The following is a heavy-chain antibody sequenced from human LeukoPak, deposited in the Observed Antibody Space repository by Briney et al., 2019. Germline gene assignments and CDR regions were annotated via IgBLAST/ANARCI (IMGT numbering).Heavy chain of an antibody. CDR3: ARDRGFITA. V-gene: IGHV3-7*01. D-gene: IGHD3-10*01. J-gene: IGHJ4*02. CDR2: IKQDGSEK. Sequence: PGGSLRLSCAAPGFTFSSYWMSWVRQAPGKGLEWVANIKQDGSEKYYVDSVKGRFTISRDNAKNSLYLQMNSLRAEDTAVYYCARDRGFITAGGQGTLVTVSS. CDR1: GFTFSSYW.